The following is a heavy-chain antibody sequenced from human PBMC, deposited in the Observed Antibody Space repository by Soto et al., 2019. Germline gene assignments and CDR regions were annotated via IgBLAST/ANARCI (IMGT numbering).Heavy chain of an antibody. CDR2: TIPILDVA. Sequence: GASVKVSCKASGCTFSTSTFTWVRQAPGQGLEWMGRTIPILDVADYAQDFQGRVTITADKSTSTAYMELTSLTSKDTAVYYCARDSPIGSTYSGYDAIDSWGQGTLVTVS. V-gene: IGHV1-69*04. CDR1: GCTFSTST. D-gene: IGHD5-12*01. J-gene: IGHJ4*02. CDR3: ARDSPIGSTYSGYDAIDS.